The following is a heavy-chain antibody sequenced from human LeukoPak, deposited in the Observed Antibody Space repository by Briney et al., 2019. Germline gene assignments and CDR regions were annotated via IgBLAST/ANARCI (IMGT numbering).Heavy chain of an antibody. D-gene: IGHD3-10*01. CDR3: ARVRYYGSGSYLYYYYMDV. V-gene: IGHV1-2*02. CDR2: INPNSGGT. CDR1: GYTFTGYY. J-gene: IGHJ6*03. Sequence: ASVKVSCKASGYTFTGYYMHWVRQAPGQGLEWMGWINPNSGGTNYAQKFQGRVTMTRDTSTSTAYMELRSLRSDDTAVYYCARVRYYGSGSYLYYYYMDVWGKGTTVTVSS.